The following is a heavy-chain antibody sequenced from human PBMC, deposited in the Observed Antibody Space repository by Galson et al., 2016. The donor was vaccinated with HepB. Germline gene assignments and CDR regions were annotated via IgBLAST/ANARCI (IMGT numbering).Heavy chain of an antibody. Sequence: SLRLSCAASGFTFSRGWMSWVRQVPGRGLEWVAIIKEDASEKYYLDSVKGRFTISGDNAQQSVYLQMNNLRVEDMALYYCVRAGGWYGSYFDNWGQGILVTVSS. D-gene: IGHD6-19*01. CDR3: VRAGGWYGSYFDN. J-gene: IGHJ4*02. CDR2: IKEDASEK. V-gene: IGHV3-7*03. CDR1: GFTFSRGW.